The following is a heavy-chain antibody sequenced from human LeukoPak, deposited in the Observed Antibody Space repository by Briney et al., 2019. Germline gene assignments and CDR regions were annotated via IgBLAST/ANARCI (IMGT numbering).Heavy chain of an antibody. CDR3: ARGHRDGYVSLYYYGMDV. Sequence: SQTLSLTCTVSGGSISSGGYYWSWIRQPPGKGLEWIGYIYYSGSTNYNPSLKSRVTISVDTSKNQFSLKLSSVTAADTAVYYCARGHRDGYVSLYYYGMDVWGQGTTVTVSS. V-gene: IGHV4-61*08. CDR2: IYYSGST. J-gene: IGHJ6*02. D-gene: IGHD5-24*01. CDR1: GGSISSGGYY.